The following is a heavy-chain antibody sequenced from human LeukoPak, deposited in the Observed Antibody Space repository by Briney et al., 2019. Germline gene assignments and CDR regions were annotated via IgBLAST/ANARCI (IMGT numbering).Heavy chain of an antibody. J-gene: IGHJ5*02. D-gene: IGHD6-13*01. Sequence: SVKVSCKASGGTFSSYAISWVRQAPGQGLEWMGGIIPIFGTANYAQKFQGRVTITADESTSTAYMELSSLRSEDTAVYYCASTNSSSWYWFDPWGQGTLVTVSS. CDR2: IIPIFGTA. CDR1: GGTFSSYA. V-gene: IGHV1-69*13. CDR3: ASTNSSSWYWFDP.